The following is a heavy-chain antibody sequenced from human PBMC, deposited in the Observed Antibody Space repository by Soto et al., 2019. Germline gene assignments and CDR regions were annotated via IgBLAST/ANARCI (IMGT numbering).Heavy chain of an antibody. J-gene: IGHJ4*02. CDR3: ARYFDRGDYYFDY. CDR1: GYTFGIYI. V-gene: IGHV1-3*01. D-gene: IGHD3-22*01. Sequence: QVQLVQSGAEVKKPGASVKVSCKASGYTFGIYIMHWLPQAPGQRLEWMGWINAGNVNTKYSQNFQGRITITRDKSASTVYMELSSLRSEDTAVYYCARYFDRGDYYFDYWGQGTLVTVSS. CDR2: INAGNVNT.